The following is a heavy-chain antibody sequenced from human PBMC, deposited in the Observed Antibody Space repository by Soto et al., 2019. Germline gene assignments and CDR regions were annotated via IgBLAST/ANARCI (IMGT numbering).Heavy chain of an antibody. V-gene: IGHV1-18*01. Sequence: QVQLVQSGGEVKKPGASVKVSCKTSGYSFTTYGISWVRQAPGPGLEWMGWISAYNGNTNYAQKLQDRVTMTTDTSTSTAYMELRSLRSDDTAVYYCAREGPAPYYFYGMDVWGQGSTVTVSS. J-gene: IGHJ6*02. CDR1: GYSFTTYG. CDR3: AREGPAPYYFYGMDV. CDR2: ISAYNGNT.